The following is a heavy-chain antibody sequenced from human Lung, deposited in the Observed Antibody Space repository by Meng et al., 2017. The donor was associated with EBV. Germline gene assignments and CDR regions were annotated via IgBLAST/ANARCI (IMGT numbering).Heavy chain of an antibody. Sequence: QLRLVQAGAEVKKPGASVRVSCKASGYTFTHHGISWIRQAPGQGLEWMGWISCYNGDTNYAQKLQGRVTMTTDTSTNTAYMDLRSLRSDDTAVYYCARDPSNTSGRYAYFDYWGQGTLVTVSS. J-gene: IGHJ4*02. CDR2: ISCYNGDT. V-gene: IGHV1-18*01. D-gene: IGHD6-19*01. CDR1: GYTFTHHG. CDR3: ARDPSNTSGRYAYFDY.